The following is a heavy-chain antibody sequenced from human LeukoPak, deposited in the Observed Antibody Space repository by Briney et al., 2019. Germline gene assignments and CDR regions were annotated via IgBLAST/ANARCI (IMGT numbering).Heavy chain of an antibody. D-gene: IGHD6-13*01. Sequence: GGSLRLSCAASGFTFSSYWMHWVRQVPGKGLVWVSRINSDGSSTNYADSVKGRFTISRDNAKNTLYLQMNSLRAEDTAVYYCARAGIDAWDEQLGRLNWFDPWGQGTLVTVSS. J-gene: IGHJ5*02. CDR3: ARAGIDAWDEQLGRLNWFDP. V-gene: IGHV3-74*01. CDR1: GFTFSSYW. CDR2: INSDGSST.